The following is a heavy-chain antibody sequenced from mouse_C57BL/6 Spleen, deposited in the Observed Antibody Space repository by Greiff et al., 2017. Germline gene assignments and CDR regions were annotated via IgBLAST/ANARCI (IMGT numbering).Heavy chain of an antibody. D-gene: IGHD5-1-1*01. CDR1: GFSFNTYA. J-gene: IGHJ4*01. CDR2: IRSKSNNYAT. CDR3: VRLHTPEGAMDY. V-gene: IGHV10-1*01. Sequence: EVKLVESGGGLVQPKGSLKLSCAASGFSFNTYAMNWVRQAPGKGLEWVARIRSKSNNYATYYADSVKDRFTISRDDSESMLYLQMNNLKTEDTAMYYCVRLHTPEGAMDYWGQGTSVTVSS.